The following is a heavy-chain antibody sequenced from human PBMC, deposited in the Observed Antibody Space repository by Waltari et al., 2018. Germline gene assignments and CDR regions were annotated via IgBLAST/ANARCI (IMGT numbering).Heavy chain of an antibody. V-gene: IGHV3-7*01. CDR1: GLSFRHYW. D-gene: IGHD6-13*01. J-gene: IGHJ4*02. CDR3: TRGGRDSSWYWRD. CDR2: IKQDGSEK. Sequence: EVQLVESGGGLAQPGGSRSSSCAAPGLSFRHYWMPWVRQASGKGPEWVANIKQDGSEKYYMDSVKGRFTISRDNAKNSLYLQMNNLRVEDTAVYYCTRGGRDSSWYWRDWGQGTLVTVSS.